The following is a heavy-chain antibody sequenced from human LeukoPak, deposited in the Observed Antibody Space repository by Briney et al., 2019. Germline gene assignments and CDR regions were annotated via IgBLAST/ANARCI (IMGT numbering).Heavy chain of an antibody. CDR1: GASISVSYF. CDR2: IYYSGST. J-gene: IGHJ3*02. Sequence: SETLSLTCTISGASISVSYFWGWIRQPPGKGLEWIGYIYYSGSTNYNPSLKSRVTISVDTSKNQFSLKLSSVTAADTAVYYCARVRLGDDAFDIWGQGTMVTVSS. D-gene: IGHD3-10*01. V-gene: IGHV4-59*01. CDR3: ARVRLGDDAFDI.